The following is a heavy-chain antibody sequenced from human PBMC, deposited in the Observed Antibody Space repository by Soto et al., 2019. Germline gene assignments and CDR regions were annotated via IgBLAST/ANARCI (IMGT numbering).Heavy chain of an antibody. CDR2: IYSNSST. CDR1: GFTLSSNY. CDR3: ARDPYY. V-gene: IGHV3-66*01. J-gene: IGHJ4*02. Sequence: EVQLVESGGGLVQPGGSLRLSCVVSGFTLSSNYMSWVRQAPGKGLEWVSIIYSNSSTYYADSVKGRFTISRDNSKNMLYLQMNSLRAEDTAVYYCARDPYYWGQGTLVTVSS.